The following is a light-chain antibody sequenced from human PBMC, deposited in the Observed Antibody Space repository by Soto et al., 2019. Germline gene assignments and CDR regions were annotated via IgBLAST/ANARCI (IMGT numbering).Light chain of an antibody. CDR3: SLYTSSSTFVV. V-gene: IGLV2-18*01. CDR2: EVS. J-gene: IGLJ2*01. CDR1: SSDVGSYNR. Sequence: QSALTQPPSVSGSPGQSVTISCTGTSSDVGSYNRVSWYQQPPGTAPKLMIYEVSNRPSGVPDRFSGSKSGNTASLTISGLQAEDEAYYYCSLYTSSSTFVVFGGGTKLTVL.